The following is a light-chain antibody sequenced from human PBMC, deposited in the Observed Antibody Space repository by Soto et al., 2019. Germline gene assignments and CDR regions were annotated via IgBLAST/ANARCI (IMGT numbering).Light chain of an antibody. Sequence: EIVLTQSPGTLSLSPGARALLSCRASQSISSYLAWYQQKPGQAPRLLIYGASTRAAGIPARFSGGGSGTDFTLTISSLEPEDFAVYYCQQRSNWLWTFGQGTKVDIK. CDR1: QSISSY. CDR3: QQRSNWLWT. V-gene: IGKV3-11*01. CDR2: GAS. J-gene: IGKJ1*01.